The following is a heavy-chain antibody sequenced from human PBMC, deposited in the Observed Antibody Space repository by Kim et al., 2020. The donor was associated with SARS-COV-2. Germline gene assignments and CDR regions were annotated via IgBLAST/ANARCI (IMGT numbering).Heavy chain of an antibody. Sequence: GGSLRLSCAASGFTFSSYEMNWVRQAPGKGLEWVSYISSSGSTIYYADSVKGRFTISRDNAKNSLYLQMNSLRAEDTAVYYCARSLGYCSGGSCYYYYGMDVWGQGTTVTVSS. CDR2: ISSSGSTI. V-gene: IGHV3-48*03. CDR3: ARSLGYCSGGSCYYYYGMDV. D-gene: IGHD2-15*01. J-gene: IGHJ6*02. CDR1: GFTFSSYE.